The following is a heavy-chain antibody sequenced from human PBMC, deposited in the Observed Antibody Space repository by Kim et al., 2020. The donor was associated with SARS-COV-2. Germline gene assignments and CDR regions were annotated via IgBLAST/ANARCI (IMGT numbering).Heavy chain of an antibody. Sequence: GESLKISCHTSGSKVSTYWIGWVRQMPGKGLELMGVIYPRESDVRYSQSFQGLVTISADGSGASVQWSALKVSDTAFYYCATGPGVLTNYYFDFWGQGTLVTVSS. CDR1: GSKVSTYW. D-gene: IGHD4-4*01. V-gene: IGHV5-51*01. J-gene: IGHJ4*02. CDR3: ATGPGVLTNYYFDF. CDR2: IYPRESDV.